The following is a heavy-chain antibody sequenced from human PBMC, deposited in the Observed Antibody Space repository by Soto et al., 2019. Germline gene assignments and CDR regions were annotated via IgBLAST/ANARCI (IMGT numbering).Heavy chain of an antibody. CDR2: IYYSGST. V-gene: IGHV4-31*03. CDR3: AASCVGCGGFNYYGMDV. CDR1: GGSISSGGYY. Sequence: QVQLQESGPGLVKPSQTLSLTCTVSGGSISSGGYYWSWIRQHPGKGLEWIGYIYYSGSTYYNPLLQSRVTIPGDESXNXLSLKLSSVTAADTAVYYCAASCVGCGGFNYYGMDVWGQGTTVTVSS. D-gene: IGHD2-21*01. J-gene: IGHJ6*02.